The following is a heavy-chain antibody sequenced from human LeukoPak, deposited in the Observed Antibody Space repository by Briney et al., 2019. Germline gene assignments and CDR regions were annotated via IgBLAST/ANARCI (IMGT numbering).Heavy chain of an antibody. CDR3: ARDQNSYGYCYFDY. Sequence: GGSLRLSCAASGFTFSSYNMNWVRQAPGKGLEWVSSISSSSSYTYYAASVKGRFTISRDNAKNSLYLQMNSLRAEDMAVYYCARDQNSYGYCYFDYWGQGTLVTASS. D-gene: IGHD5-18*01. CDR2: ISSSSSYT. CDR1: GFTFSSYN. J-gene: IGHJ4*02. V-gene: IGHV3-21*01.